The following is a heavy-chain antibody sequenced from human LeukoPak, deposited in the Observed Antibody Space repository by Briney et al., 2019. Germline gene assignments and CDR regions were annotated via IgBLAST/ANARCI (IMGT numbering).Heavy chain of an antibody. CDR1: RGTFSSYA. J-gene: IGHJ6*03. CDR3: AKAILMATLHYHYMDV. CDR2: IIPIFGTA. Sequence: SVNVSCTASRGTFSSYAISWVRQAPGQGLEWMGGIIPIFGTANYAQKFQGRVTITADESTSTAYMELSSLRSEDTAVYYCAKAILMATLHYHYMDVWGKGTTVTISS. V-gene: IGHV1-69*13. D-gene: IGHD5-24*01.